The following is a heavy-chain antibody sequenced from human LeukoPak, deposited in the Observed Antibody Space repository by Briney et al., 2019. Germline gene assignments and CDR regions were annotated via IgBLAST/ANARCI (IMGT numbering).Heavy chain of an antibody. CDR2: ISYDGSNK. D-gene: IGHD6-13*01. V-gene: IGHV3-30*07. J-gene: IGHJ4*02. CDR1: GFSFSSYA. Sequence: GRSLRLSCAASGFSFSSYAMHWVRQAPGKGLEWVAVISYDGSNKYYADSVKGRFTISRDNSKNTLYLQMNSLRAEDTAVYYCAREAIAAAGTGGYWGQGTLVTVSS. CDR3: AREAIAAAGTGGY.